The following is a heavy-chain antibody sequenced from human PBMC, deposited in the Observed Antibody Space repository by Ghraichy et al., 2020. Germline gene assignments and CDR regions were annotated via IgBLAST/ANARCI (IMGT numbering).Heavy chain of an antibody. V-gene: IGHV3-23*01. CDR1: GFSFSSYA. Sequence: GGSLRLSCAASGFSFSSYAMSWVRPAPGKGLEWVSGISGSGGTTYYADSVKGRFTISRDNPKNTLYLQMNSLRAEDTAVYYCAKDGVITAPDYFYYYHMDVWGQGTTVTVSS. J-gene: IGHJ6*02. CDR3: AKDGVITAPDYFYYYHMDV. CDR2: ISGSGGTT. D-gene: IGHD4-23*01.